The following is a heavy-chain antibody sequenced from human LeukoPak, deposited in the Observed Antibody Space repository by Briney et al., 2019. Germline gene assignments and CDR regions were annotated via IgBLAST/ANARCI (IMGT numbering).Heavy chain of an antibody. J-gene: IGHJ4*02. V-gene: IGHV1-2*02. CDR2: INPNSGGT. D-gene: IGHD2-15*01. Sequence: ASVKVSCKASGYTFTGYYMHWVRQAPGQGLEWMGWINPNSGGTNYAQKFQGRVTMTRDTSISTAYMELSRLRSDDTAVYYCAREGRILGYCSGGSCYPVNLVDYWGQGTLVTVSS. CDR3: AREGRILGYCSGGSCYPVNLVDY. CDR1: GYTFTGYY.